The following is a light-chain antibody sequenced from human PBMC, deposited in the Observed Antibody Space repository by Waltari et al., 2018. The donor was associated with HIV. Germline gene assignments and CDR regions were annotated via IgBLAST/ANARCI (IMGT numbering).Light chain of an antibody. V-gene: IGLV2-11*01. CDR1: SSDIGGYNY. J-gene: IGLJ3*02. Sequence: QSALTQPRSVSGSPGQSVTISCTGTSSDIGGYNYVPWYQQHPGKAPKAMIFSVSQRPSRVPDRFSGSESSNTASLTISGLQAEDESDYYCCSYAGSSSWVFGGGTKLTVL. CDR3: CSYAGSSSWV. CDR2: SVS.